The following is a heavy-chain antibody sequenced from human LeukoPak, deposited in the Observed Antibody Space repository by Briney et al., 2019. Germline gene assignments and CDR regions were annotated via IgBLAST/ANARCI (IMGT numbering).Heavy chain of an antibody. D-gene: IGHD5-18*01. V-gene: IGHV1-69*06. CDR1: GGTFSSYA. Sequence: ASVKVSCKASGGTFSSYAISWVRQAPGQGLEWMGGIIPIFGTANYAQKFQGRVTINADKSTSTAYMELSSLRSEDTAVYYCARDSNSQMTYFDYWGQGTLVTVSS. CDR3: ARDSNSQMTYFDY. CDR2: IIPIFGTA. J-gene: IGHJ4*02.